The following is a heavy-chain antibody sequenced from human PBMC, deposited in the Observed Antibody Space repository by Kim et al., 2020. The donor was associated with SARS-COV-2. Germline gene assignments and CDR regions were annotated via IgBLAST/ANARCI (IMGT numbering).Heavy chain of an antibody. CDR1: GGSISSGGYS. J-gene: IGHJ6*03. Sequence: SETLSLSCAVSGGSISSGGYSWSWIRQPPGKGLEWIGYIYHSGSTYYNPSLKSRVTISVDRSKNQFSLKLSSVTAADTAVYYCARDIQGYYYYMDVWGKG. V-gene: IGHV4-30-2*01. CDR3: ARDIQGYYYYMDV. CDR2: IYHSGST.